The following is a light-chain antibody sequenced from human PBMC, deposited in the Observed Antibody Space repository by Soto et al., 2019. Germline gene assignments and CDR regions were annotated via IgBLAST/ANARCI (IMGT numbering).Light chain of an antibody. V-gene: IGLV2-14*03. CDR3: SSHTSSNTRI. CDR2: EVS. J-gene: IGLJ1*01. Sequence: QSVLIQPASVSGSPGQSIAISCTGTSSDIGAYDYVSWYQQHPDKAPKLMIYEVSNRPSGVSNRFSGSKSVNTATLTISGLQAEDEADYYCSSHTSSNTRIFGTGTKVTVL. CDR1: SSDIGAYDY.